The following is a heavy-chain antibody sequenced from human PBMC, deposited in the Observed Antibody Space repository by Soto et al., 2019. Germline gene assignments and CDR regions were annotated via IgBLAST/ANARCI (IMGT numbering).Heavy chain of an antibody. J-gene: IGHJ4*02. Sequence: ASVKVSCKASGYTFTSYGISWVRQAPGQGLEWMGWISAYNGNTNYAQKLQGRVTMTTDTSTSTAYMELRSLRSDDTAVYYCARDPPIRYCSSTSCPFDYWGQGTLVNVSS. V-gene: IGHV1-18*01. CDR3: ARDPPIRYCSSTSCPFDY. D-gene: IGHD2-2*01. CDR1: GYTFTSYG. CDR2: ISAYNGNT.